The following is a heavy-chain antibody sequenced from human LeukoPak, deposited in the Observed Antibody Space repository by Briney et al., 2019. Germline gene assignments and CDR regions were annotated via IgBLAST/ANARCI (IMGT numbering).Heavy chain of an antibody. Sequence: SETLSLTCTVSGGSISSYYWSWIRQLPGKGLKWIGYIYYSGSTNYNPSLKSRVTISVDTSKNQFSLKLSSVTAADTAVYYCARDRSTMVRGVLYYYYMDVWGKGTTVTVSS. CDR1: GGSISSYY. J-gene: IGHJ6*03. V-gene: IGHV4-59*01. CDR3: ARDRSTMVRGVLYYYYMDV. CDR2: IYYSGST. D-gene: IGHD3-10*01.